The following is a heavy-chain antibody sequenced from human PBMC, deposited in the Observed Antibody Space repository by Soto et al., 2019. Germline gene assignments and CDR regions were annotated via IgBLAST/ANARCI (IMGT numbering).Heavy chain of an antibody. Sequence: EVQLLESGGGLVQPGGSLRLSCAASGFTFSSYAMSWVRQAPGKGLEWVSAISGSGGSTYYADSVKGRFTISRDNSKNTLYLQMNSLRAEDTAVYYCAKDGAAAGKRGDYFDYWGQGTLVTVSS. J-gene: IGHJ4*02. CDR2: ISGSGGST. D-gene: IGHD6-13*01. V-gene: IGHV3-23*01. CDR1: GFTFSSYA. CDR3: AKDGAAAGKRGDYFDY.